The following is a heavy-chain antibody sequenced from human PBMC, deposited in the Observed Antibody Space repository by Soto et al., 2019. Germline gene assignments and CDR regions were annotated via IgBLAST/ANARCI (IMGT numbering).Heavy chain of an antibody. D-gene: IGHD2-15*01. CDR2: INPNSGGT. Sequence: ASVKVSCKASGYTFTGYYMHWVRQAPGQGLEWMGWINPNSGGTNYAQKFQGWVTMTRDTSISTAYMELSRLRSDDTAVYYCARGFGSGGSEGPPEFGYWGQGTLVTVSS. V-gene: IGHV1-2*04. CDR1: GYTFTGYY. CDR3: ARGFGSGGSEGPPEFGY. J-gene: IGHJ4*02.